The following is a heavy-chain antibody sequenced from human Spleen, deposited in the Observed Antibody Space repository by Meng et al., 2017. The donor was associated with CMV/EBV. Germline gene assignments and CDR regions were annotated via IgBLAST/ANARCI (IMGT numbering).Heavy chain of an antibody. D-gene: IGHD2-2*01. V-gene: IGHV3-30-3*01. CDR1: GFTFNNYA. CDR3: AKDFIVLVPRGMDV. Sequence: GESLKISCAASGFTFNNYAVHWVRQAPGKGLEWVAVMSYDGSNEYNADSVKGRFTISRDNSRNTLYLQMNSLRAEDTAIYYCAKDFIVLVPRGMDVWGQGTTVTVSS. CDR2: MSYDGSNE. J-gene: IGHJ6*02.